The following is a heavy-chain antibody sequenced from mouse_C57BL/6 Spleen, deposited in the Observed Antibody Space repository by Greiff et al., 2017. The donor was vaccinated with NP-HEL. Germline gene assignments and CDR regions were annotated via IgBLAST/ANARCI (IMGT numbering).Heavy chain of an antibody. CDR1: GFTFSDYG. CDR3: ARLNYYYGSSNYYAMDY. J-gene: IGHJ4*01. CDR2: ISSGSSTI. Sequence: EVQLQQSGGGLVKPGGSLKLSCAASGFTFSDYGMHWVRQAPEKGLEWVAYISSGSSTIYYADTVKGRFTISRDNAKNTLFLQMTSLRSEDTAMYYCARLNYYYGSSNYYAMDYWGQGTSVTVSS. V-gene: IGHV5-17*01. D-gene: IGHD1-1*01.